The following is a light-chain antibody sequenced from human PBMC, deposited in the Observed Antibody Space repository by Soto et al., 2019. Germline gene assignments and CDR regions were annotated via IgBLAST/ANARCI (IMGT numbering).Light chain of an antibody. CDR3: NSYTSSSTYV. J-gene: IGLJ1*01. V-gene: IGLV2-18*02. Sequence: QSVLTQPPSVSGSPGQSVTISCTGTSSDVGSYNRVSWYQQPPGTAPKLMIYEVSNRPSGVPDRFSGCKSGNTASLTISGLQVEDEADYYCNSYTSSSTYVFGTGTKVTVL. CDR2: EVS. CDR1: SSDVGSYNR.